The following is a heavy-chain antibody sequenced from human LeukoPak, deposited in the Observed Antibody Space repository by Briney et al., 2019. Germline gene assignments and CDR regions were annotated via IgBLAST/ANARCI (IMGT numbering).Heavy chain of an antibody. Sequence: PGGSLRLSCAASGFTFSSYWMSWVRQAPGKGLEWVANIKQDGSEKYYVDSVKGRFTISRDNAKNSLYLQMNSLRAEDTAVYYCAKGGYSYGGYYYYYGMDVWGQGTTVTVSS. J-gene: IGHJ6*02. CDR2: IKQDGSEK. CDR1: GFTFSSYW. D-gene: IGHD5-18*01. CDR3: AKGGYSYGGYYYYYGMDV. V-gene: IGHV3-7*01.